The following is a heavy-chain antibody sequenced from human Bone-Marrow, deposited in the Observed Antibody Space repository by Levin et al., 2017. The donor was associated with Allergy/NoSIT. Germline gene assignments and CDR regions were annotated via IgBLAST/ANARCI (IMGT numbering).Heavy chain of an antibody. D-gene: IGHD3-10*01. V-gene: IGHV4-30-4*01. J-gene: IGHJ4*02. CDR1: GASISSDDYY. CDR3: ARGPSTIVRGVIHGPDY. CDR2: IYYSEST. Sequence: SQTLSLTCTVSGASISSDDYYWSWIRQPPGKGLECLGFIYYSESTYYNPSLKSQVTISVDTSKNQFSLKLSSVTAADTAVYYCARGPSTIVRGVIHGPDYWGQGTLVTVSS.